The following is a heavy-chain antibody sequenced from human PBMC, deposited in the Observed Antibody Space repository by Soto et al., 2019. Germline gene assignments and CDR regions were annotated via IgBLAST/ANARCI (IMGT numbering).Heavy chain of an antibody. D-gene: IGHD3-10*01. CDR2: ISGSGGST. V-gene: IGHV3-23*01. Sequence: EVQVLDSGGGLVQPGGSLRLSCAASGFTFTNYPMAWVRQAPAKGLEWVSTISGSGGSTFYADSVKVRFTISRDNSKNTVYLQMNSLRVEDTAVYYCAKRPLKFEGSYFDYWGQGTLVTVSS. CDR3: AKRPLKFEGSYFDY. J-gene: IGHJ4*02. CDR1: GFTFTNYP.